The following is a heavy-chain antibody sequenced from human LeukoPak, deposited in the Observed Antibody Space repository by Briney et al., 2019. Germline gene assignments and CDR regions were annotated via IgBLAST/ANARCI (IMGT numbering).Heavy chain of an antibody. D-gene: IGHD2-15*01. CDR1: GFTFSYYA. Sequence: GRSLRLSCTASGFTFSYYAIHWVRQAPGKGLEWVAIISYDGGNKYYADSVKGRLTISRDNSKNTVNLQMNSLGAEDTAVYCCAREFGGAFDIWGQGTMVAVSS. CDR2: ISYDGGNK. V-gene: IGHV3-30-3*01. J-gene: IGHJ3*02. CDR3: AREFGGAFDI.